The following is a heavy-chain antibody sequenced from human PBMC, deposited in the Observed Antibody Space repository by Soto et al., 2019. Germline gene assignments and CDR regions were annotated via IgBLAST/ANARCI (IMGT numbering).Heavy chain of an antibody. D-gene: IGHD3-22*01. CDR3: ARDYFDSSDYTTNWFDP. Sequence: SETLSLTCTVSGASISSNTYYWAWIRRPPGKGLECIGSIYYDGSTYYNPSLKSRVTIFVDTSKNQFSLKLTSVTAADTALYYCARDYFDSSDYTTNWFDPWGQGALVTVSS. CDR1: GASISSNTYY. J-gene: IGHJ5*02. CDR2: IYYDGST. V-gene: IGHV4-39*01.